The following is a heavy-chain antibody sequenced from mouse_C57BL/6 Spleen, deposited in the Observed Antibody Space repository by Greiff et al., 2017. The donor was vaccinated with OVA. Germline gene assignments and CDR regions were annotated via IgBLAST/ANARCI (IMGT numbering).Heavy chain of an antibody. D-gene: IGHD1-1*02. V-gene: IGHV1-52*01. J-gene: IGHJ1*03. CDR1: GYTFTSYW. CDR3: ARRGGYYGGYFDV. Sequence: QVQLQQPGAELVRPGSSVKLSCKASGYTFTSYWMHWVKQRPIQGLEWIGNIEPSDSETHYNHKFKDKATLTVDKSSSTAYMQLSSLTSEDSAVYDCARRGGYYGGYFDVWGTGTTVTVSS. CDR2: IEPSDSET.